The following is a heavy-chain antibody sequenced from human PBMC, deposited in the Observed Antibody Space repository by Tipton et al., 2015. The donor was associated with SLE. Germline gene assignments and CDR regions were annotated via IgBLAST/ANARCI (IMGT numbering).Heavy chain of an antibody. D-gene: IGHD2-2*02. V-gene: IGHV4-34*01. CDR2: INHSGST. CDR1: GGSFSGYY. J-gene: IGHJ3*02. Sequence: TLSLTCAVYGGSFSGYYWSWIRQPPGKGLGWIGEINHSGSTNYNPSLKSRVTISVDTSKNQFSLKLSSVTAADTAVYYCARAGTYCSSTSCSTDAFDIWGQGTMVTVSS. CDR3: ARAGTYCSSTSCSTDAFDI.